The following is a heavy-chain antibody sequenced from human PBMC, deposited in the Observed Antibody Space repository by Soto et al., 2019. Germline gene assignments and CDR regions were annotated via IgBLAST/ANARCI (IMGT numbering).Heavy chain of an antibody. D-gene: IGHD6-13*01. Sequence: QVQLVQSGAEVKKPGASVKVSCKASGYTFTSYGLSWVRQAPGQGLEWMGWISTYSGKPNYAQKFQGRVTMTTDPSTSTAYMELRSLRSDDTAVYYCARRGQQLALDFWGQGTLVIVSS. CDR1: GYTFTSYG. CDR3: ARRGQQLALDF. CDR2: ISTYSGKP. J-gene: IGHJ4*02. V-gene: IGHV1-18*04.